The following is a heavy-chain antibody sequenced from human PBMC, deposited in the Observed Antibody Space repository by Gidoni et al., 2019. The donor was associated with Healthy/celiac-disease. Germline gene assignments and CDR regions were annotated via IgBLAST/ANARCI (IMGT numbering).Heavy chain of an antibody. V-gene: IGHV1-69*06. J-gene: IGHJ6*02. CDR3: ARDRRSLGYSSSKGGMDV. Sequence: QVQLVQSGAEVKKPGSSVKVSCKASGGTFSSYAISWVRQAPGQGLEWMGGIIPIFGTANYAQKFQGRVTITADKSTSTAYMELSSLRSEDTAVYYCARDRRSLGYSSSKGGMDVWGQGTTVTVSS. CDR2: IIPIFGTA. D-gene: IGHD6-13*01. CDR1: GGTFSSYA.